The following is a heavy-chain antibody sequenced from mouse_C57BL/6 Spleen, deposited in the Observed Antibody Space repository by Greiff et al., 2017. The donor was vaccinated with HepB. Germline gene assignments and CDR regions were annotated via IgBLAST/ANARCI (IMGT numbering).Heavy chain of an antibody. D-gene: IGHD1-1*01. CDR2: IWSGGST. Sequence: VQRVESGPGLVQPSQSLSITCTVSGFSLTSYGVHWVRQSPGKGLEWLGVIWSGGSTDYNAAFISRLSISKDNSKSQVFFKMNSLQADDTAIYYCARSHYYGSPFFAYWGQGTLVTVSA. J-gene: IGHJ3*01. V-gene: IGHV2-2*01. CDR3: ARSHYYGSPFFAY. CDR1: GFSLTSYG.